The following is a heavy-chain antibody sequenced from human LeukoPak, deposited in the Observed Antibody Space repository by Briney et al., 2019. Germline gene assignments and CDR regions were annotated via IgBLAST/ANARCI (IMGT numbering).Heavy chain of an antibody. V-gene: IGHV3-23*01. D-gene: IGHD5-12*01. CDR1: GFTFSSYA. CDR2: ISGSGGST. J-gene: IGHJ6*03. Sequence: GGALRLSCAASGFTFSSYAMSWVRQAPGKGLEWVSAISGSGGSTYYADSVNGRFTISRDNSKNTLYLQMNSLRAEDTAVYYCAKAYSGYDFLYYYYYYMDVWGKGTTVTVSS. CDR3: AKAYSGYDFLYYYYYYMDV.